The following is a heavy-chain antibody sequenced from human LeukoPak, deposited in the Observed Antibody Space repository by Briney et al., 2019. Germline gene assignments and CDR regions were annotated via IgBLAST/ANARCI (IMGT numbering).Heavy chain of an antibody. CDR1: GFTFSSYA. V-gene: IGHV3-23*01. J-gene: IGHJ4*02. Sequence: GGSLRLSCAASGFTFSSYAMSWVRQAPGKGLEWVSAISGSGGSTYYADSVKGRFTISRDNAKNSLYLQMNSLRAEDTAAYYCARAERFFEWFVDYWGQGTLVTVSS. CDR2: ISGSGGST. D-gene: IGHD3-3*01. CDR3: ARAERFFEWFVDY.